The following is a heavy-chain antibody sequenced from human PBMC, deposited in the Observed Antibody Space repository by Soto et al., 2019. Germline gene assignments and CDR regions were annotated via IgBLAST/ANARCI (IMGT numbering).Heavy chain of an antibody. J-gene: IGHJ1*01. Sequence: QITLKESGPSLVKPTQTLTLTCTFSGFSLSTRGVGVGWIRQPPGKALEWLALIYWDDDKRYSPSLKSRLTINKDTSHTQVVLTRTNMYTVDTATYYCAHSNLYEILAGYYFFHHCGHGTRVAFAS. V-gene: IGHV2-5*02. CDR2: IYWDDDK. CDR3: AHSNLYEILAGYYFFHH. CDR1: GFSLSTRGVG. D-gene: IGHD3-9*01.